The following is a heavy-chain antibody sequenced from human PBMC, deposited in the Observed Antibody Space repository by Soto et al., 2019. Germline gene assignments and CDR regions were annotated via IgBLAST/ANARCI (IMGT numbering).Heavy chain of an antibody. V-gene: IGHV4-61*05. D-gene: IGHD2-8*01. CDR3: ARVYAYYFDY. CDR1: DGSISTSSYY. Sequence: SETLSLTCTVSDGSISTSSYYWGWIRQPPGKGLEWIGYIYYSGSTNYNPSLKSRVTISVDTSKNQFSLKLSSVTAADTAVYYCARVYAYYFDYWGQGTLVTVSS. CDR2: IYYSGST. J-gene: IGHJ4*02.